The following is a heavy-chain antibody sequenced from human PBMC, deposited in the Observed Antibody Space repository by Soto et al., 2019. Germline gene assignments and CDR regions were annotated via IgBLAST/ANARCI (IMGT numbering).Heavy chain of an antibody. D-gene: IGHD3-22*01. J-gene: IGHJ4*02. CDR3: ARARYYDSSGYYSAFDY. V-gene: IGHV3-NL1*01. CDR1: GFTFSSYG. Sequence: PGGSLRLSCAASGFTFSSYGMHWVRQAPGKGLEWVAVIYSGGATHYAVSVKGRLIISRDKSKNTVDLQMNSLRAEDTAVYYCARARYYDSSGYYSAFDYWGQGTLVTVSS. CDR2: IYSGGAT.